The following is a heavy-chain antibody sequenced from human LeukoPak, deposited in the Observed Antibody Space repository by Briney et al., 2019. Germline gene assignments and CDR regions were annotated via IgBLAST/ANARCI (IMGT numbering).Heavy chain of an antibody. D-gene: IGHD6-6*01. J-gene: IGHJ5*02. CDR2: IYYSGST. CDR3: SCYGTSSYWFDP. V-gene: IGHV4-59*08. Sequence: SETLSLTCTASGGSISSYDWSWIRQPPGKGLEWIGYIYYSGSTNYNPSLKSRVTISVDTSKNQFSLKLSSVTAADTAVYYCSCYGTSSYWFDPWGQGTLVTVSS. CDR1: GGSISSYD.